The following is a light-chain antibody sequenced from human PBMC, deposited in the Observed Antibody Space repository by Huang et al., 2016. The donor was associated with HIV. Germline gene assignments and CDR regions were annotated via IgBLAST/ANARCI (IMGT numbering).Light chain of an antibody. CDR2: AAS. CDR3: QQSYGMPPWT. Sequence: DIQMTQSPSSLSASVGDRVTITCRASQSLNIYAASSLESGVPSRFSGSGSGTDFTLTISSLQPEDFATYYCQQSYGMPPWTFGQGTKVEV. J-gene: IGKJ1*01. V-gene: IGKV1-39*01. CDR1: QSLN.